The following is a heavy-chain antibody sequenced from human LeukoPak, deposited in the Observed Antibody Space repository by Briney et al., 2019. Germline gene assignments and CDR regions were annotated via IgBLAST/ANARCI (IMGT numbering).Heavy chain of an antibody. CDR2: IYTSGST. Sequence: SETLSLTCTVSGGSISSYYWSWIRQPAGKGLEWIGRIYTSGSTNYNPSLKSRVTMSVDTSKNQFSLKLSSVTAADTAVYYCARVGGGYCSRGSCEYYFDYWGQGTLVTVSS. V-gene: IGHV4-4*07. CDR1: GGSISSYY. D-gene: IGHD2-15*01. J-gene: IGHJ4*02. CDR3: ARVGGGYCSRGSCEYYFDY.